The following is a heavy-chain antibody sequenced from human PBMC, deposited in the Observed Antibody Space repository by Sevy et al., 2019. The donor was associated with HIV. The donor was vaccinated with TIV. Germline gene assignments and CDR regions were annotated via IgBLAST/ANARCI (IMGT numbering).Heavy chain of an antibody. Sequence: ASVKVSCKASGGTFSSYAISWVRQAPGQGLEWMGGIIPIFGTANYSQKFQGRVTITADESTSTAYMELSSLRSEDTAVYYCARDTDKYDCWSGYEAIYGMDVWGQGTTVTVSS. CDR3: ARDTDKYDCWSGYEAIYGMDV. V-gene: IGHV1-69*13. D-gene: IGHD3-3*01. CDR2: IIPIFGTA. J-gene: IGHJ6*02. CDR1: GGTFSSYA.